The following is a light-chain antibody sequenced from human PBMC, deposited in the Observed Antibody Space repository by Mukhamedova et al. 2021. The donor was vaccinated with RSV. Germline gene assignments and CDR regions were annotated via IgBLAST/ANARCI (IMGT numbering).Light chain of an antibody. J-gene: IGKJ4*01. CDR1: QSISLY. CDR2: GAS. Sequence: RASQSISLYLNWYQHKPGKAPKLLIYGASTLQSGVPSRFSGCGSGTDFSLTISSLQPEDFATYYCQESYTSPLTFGGGTKVEIK. V-gene: IGKV1-39*01. CDR3: QESYTSPLT.